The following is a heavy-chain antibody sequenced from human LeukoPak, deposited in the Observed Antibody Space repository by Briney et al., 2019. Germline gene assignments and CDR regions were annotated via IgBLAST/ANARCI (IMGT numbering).Heavy chain of an antibody. Sequence: ASVKVSCKASGYTFTSHGISWVRQAPGQGLEGMRWISPYDGDTNYAQKFQGRVTMTTDTSTRTTYMELRSLRSDDTAIYYCARGRRPGKYFYASGSFDYWGQGTLVTVSS. D-gene: IGHD3-10*01. CDR3: ARGRRPGKYFYASGSFDY. V-gene: IGHV1-18*04. CDR2: ISPYDGDT. CDR1: GYTFTSHG. J-gene: IGHJ4*02.